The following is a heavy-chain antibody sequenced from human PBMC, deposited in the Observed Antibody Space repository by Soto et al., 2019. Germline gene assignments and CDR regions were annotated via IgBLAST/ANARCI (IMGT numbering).Heavy chain of an antibody. CDR2: MNPNSGNT. J-gene: IGHJ3*02. D-gene: IGHD1-26*01. Sequence: ASVKVSCKASGYTFTSYDINWVRQATGQGLEWMGWMNPNSGNTGYAQKFQGRVTMTRNTSISTAYMELSSLRSEDTAVYYCARLGRSLGVLDIWAQGTTVTGSS. CDR3: ARLGRSLGVLDI. CDR1: GYTFTSYD. V-gene: IGHV1-8*01.